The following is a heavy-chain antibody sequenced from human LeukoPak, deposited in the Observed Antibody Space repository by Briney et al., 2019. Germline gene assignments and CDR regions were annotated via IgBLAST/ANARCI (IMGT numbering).Heavy chain of an antibody. Sequence: SETLSLTCTVSGGSINNYFWSWIRQPPGKGLECIAYIYYSDSTNYNPSLKSRVTVSVDTSKNQFSLKLSSVTAADTAVYYCARFPGGAEYRHYYYMDVWGTGTTVTVTS. V-gene: IGHV4-59*01. CDR1: GGSINNYF. J-gene: IGHJ6*03. D-gene: IGHD1-14*01. CDR3: ARFPGGAEYRHYYYMDV. CDR2: IYYSDST.